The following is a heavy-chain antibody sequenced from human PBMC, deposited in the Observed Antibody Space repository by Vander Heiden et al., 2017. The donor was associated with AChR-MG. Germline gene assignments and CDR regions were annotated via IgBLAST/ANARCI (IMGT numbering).Heavy chain of an antibody. V-gene: IGHV3-53*01. CDR1: GFSVSNNY. D-gene: IGHD2-2*01. Sequence: VQLVESGGGLMQPGGSLRLSCAVSGFSVSNNYMSWVRQAPGKGLEWVSVIYNDGSTYYRDSVEGRFTISRDNSKNTVYLQMNSLRAEDTAVYYCARAPVYCKSNNCVDNWGQGTLVTVSS. CDR3: ARAPVYCKSNNCVDN. CDR2: IYNDGST. J-gene: IGHJ4*02.